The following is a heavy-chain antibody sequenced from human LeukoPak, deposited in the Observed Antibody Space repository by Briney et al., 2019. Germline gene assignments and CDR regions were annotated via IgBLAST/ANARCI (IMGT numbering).Heavy chain of an antibody. CDR1: GFSLSIYE. D-gene: IGHD2-2*01. J-gene: IGHJ4*02. CDR3: AGPLTQKAAIFPFDY. V-gene: IGHV3-48*03. Sequence: GGSLRLSCTASGFSLSIYEMDWVRQAPGKGLEWLSYISGSGNRVYYADSVKGRFTISRDNAKNSLYLQMNSLRAEDTAVYYCAGPLTQKAAIFPFDYWGQGTLVTVSS. CDR2: ISGSGNRV.